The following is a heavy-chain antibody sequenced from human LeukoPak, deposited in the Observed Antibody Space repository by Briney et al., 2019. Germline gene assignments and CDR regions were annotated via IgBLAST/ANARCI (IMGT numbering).Heavy chain of an antibody. CDR1: GYTFTGYY. CDR3: LYGSGSYYPGGNYFDY. Sequence: ASVKLSCKASGYTFTGYYMHWVRQAPGQGLEWMGWIKPNSGGTNYAQKFQGRVTMTRDTSISTAYMEMSRLRYDDTAVYYCLYGSGSYYPGGNYFDYWGQGTLVTVSS. J-gene: IGHJ4*02. V-gene: IGHV1-2*02. D-gene: IGHD3-10*01. CDR2: IKPNSGGT.